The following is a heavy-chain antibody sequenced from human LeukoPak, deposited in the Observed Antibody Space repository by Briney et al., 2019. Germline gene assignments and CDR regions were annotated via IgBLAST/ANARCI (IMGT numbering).Heavy chain of an antibody. J-gene: IGHJ4*02. Sequence: GGSLKLSCAAPRFTFSIYSMNWVRQAPRKGLEWLSSITSSSNYIYYADSMKGRFTISRGNVQNSLYLQMNSLRAEDTAMYYCARDRGYFDNWGQGTLVTVSS. CDR3: ARDRGYFDN. CDR1: RFTFSIYS. CDR2: ITSSSNYI. V-gene: IGHV3-21*01.